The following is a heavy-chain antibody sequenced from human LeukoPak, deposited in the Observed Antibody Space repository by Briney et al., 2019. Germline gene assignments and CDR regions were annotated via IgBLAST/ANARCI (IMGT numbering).Heavy chain of an antibody. D-gene: IGHD6-19*01. CDR1: GFSFSRYW. CDR2: IKPDGSEI. J-gene: IGHJ3*02. V-gene: IGHV3-7*01. Sequence: GGSLRLSCAASGFSFSRYWMSWVRQAPVKGLEWVANIKPDGSEIYYVDSVKGRFTISRDNAKNAVYLHMNSLRAEDTAVYYCARDRKQWLVHDAFDIWGQGTMVTVSS. CDR3: ARDRKQWLVHDAFDI.